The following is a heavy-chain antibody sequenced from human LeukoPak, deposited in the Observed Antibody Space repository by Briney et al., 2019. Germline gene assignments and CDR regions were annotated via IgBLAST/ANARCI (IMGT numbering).Heavy chain of an antibody. CDR3: ARLGWGMATTQPRNHDAFDI. V-gene: IGHV4-34*01. Sequence: PSETLSLTCGVYGGSLSGYFWSWIRQPPGKGLEWIGEINHSGSTNYNPSLKSRVTISVDTSKNQFSLKLSSVTAADTAVYYCARLGWGMATTQPRNHDAFDIWGQGTMVTVSS. CDR2: INHSGST. CDR1: GGSLSGYF. J-gene: IGHJ3*02. D-gene: IGHD5-24*01.